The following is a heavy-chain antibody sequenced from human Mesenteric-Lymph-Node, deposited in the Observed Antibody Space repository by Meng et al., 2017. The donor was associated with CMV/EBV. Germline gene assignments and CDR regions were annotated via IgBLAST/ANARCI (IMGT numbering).Heavy chain of an antibody. CDR3: ARGQGDYDFWSGYYTELLFDY. Sequence: SETLSLTCTVSGGSVSSGSYYWSWIRQPPGKGPEWIGYIYYSGSTNYNPSLKSRVTISVDTSKNQFSLKLSSVTAADTAVYYCARGQGDYDFWSGYYTELLFDYWGQGTLVTVSS. CDR1: GGSVSSGSYY. D-gene: IGHD3-3*01. CDR2: IYYSGST. J-gene: IGHJ4*02. V-gene: IGHV4-61*01.